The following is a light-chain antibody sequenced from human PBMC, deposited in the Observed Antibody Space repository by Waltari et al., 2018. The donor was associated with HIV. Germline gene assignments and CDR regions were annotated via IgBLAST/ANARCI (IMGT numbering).Light chain of an antibody. CDR1: SSDVGSYNL. Sequence: QSALTHPASVSGSPGQSITISCTGSSSDVGSYNLVSLYQQHPGKAPKLMIYEGIKRPSGVSNRFSGSKSGNTASLTISGLQAEDEADYYCCSYAGSSNWVFGGGTKLTVL. CDR3: CSYAGSSNWV. J-gene: IGLJ3*02. V-gene: IGLV2-23*01. CDR2: EGI.